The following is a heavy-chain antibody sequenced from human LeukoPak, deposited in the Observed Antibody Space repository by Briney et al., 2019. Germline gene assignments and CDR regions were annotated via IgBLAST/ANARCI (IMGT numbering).Heavy chain of an antibody. CDR2: ISAYNGNT. V-gene: IGHV1-18*01. J-gene: IGHJ4*02. CDR3: ARDLGFWSGSYFDY. CDR1: GYTFTSYG. Sequence: ASVKVSCKASGYTFTSYGISWVRQAPGQGLEWMGWISAYNGNTNYAQKLQGRVTMTTDTSTSTAYMELRSLRSDDTAMYYCARDLGFWSGSYFDYWGQGTLVTVSS. D-gene: IGHD3-3*01.